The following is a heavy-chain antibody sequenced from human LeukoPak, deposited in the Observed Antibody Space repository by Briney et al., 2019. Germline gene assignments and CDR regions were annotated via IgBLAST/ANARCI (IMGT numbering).Heavy chain of an antibody. CDR1: GFTLNVYW. CDR2: INNDGSST. V-gene: IGHV3-74*01. D-gene: IGHD2-15*01. J-gene: IGHJ4*02. Sequence: SGGSLRLSCAASGFTLNVYWMHWVRQAPGKGLVWVSHINNDGSSTSYADSVKGRFTISRDNAKNTLYLQMNSLRTEDTAVYYCACCGVAPPYWGQGTLVTVSS. CDR3: ACCGVAPPY.